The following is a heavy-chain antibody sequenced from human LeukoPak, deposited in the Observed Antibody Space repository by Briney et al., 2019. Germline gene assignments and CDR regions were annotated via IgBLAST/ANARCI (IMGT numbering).Heavy chain of an antibody. J-gene: IGHJ6*03. V-gene: IGHV1-3*01. CDR3: ASLAVAGPFDYYYYMDV. CDR1: GYTFTSYA. Sequence: ASVKVSCKASGYTFTSYAMHWVSQAPGQRLEWMGWINAGNGNTKYSQEFQGRVTMTTDTSTSTAYMELRSLRSDDTAVYYCASLAVAGPFDYYYYMDVWGKGTTVTVSS. D-gene: IGHD6-19*01. CDR2: INAGNGNT.